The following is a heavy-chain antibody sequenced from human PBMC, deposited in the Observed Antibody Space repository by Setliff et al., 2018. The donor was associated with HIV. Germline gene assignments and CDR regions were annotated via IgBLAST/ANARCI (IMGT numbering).Heavy chain of an antibody. CDR1: GFTFSSYG. CDR2: IGYDGSKE. CDR3: ARDPRFDAFDI. V-gene: IGHV3-30*19. Sequence: GSLRLSCTASGFTFSSYGVHWVRQAPGKGLEWVAVIGYDGSKEYYADSVKGRFTVSRDNSKAYLQMNSLRGEDTAVYYCARDPRFDAFDIWGQGTMVTVSS. J-gene: IGHJ3*02.